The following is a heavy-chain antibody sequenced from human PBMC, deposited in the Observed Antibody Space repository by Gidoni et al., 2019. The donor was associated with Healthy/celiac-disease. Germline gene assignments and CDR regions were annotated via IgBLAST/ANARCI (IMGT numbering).Heavy chain of an antibody. V-gene: IGHV1-69*01. Sequence: QVQLVQSGAEVKKPGCSVKVSGTSSGGTFSSYAITWVRQAPGQGLEWLGEINPNFGKANYAKKFQSRDTITEEESTSTADMELSSLRSEDTAVYYCHGSGGFGYWGQGTLVTVSS. D-gene: IGHD1-26*01. CDR1: GGTFSSYA. J-gene: IGHJ4*02. CDR2: INPNFGKA. CDR3: HGSGGFGY.